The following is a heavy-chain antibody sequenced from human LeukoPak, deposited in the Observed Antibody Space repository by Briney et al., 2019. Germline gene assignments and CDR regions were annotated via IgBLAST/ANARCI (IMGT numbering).Heavy chain of an antibody. CDR1: GGSISSGGYY. J-gene: IGHJ6*02. V-gene: IGHV4-31*03. CDR3: ARDRATVTTSYGMDV. D-gene: IGHD4-17*01. Sequence: PSETLSLTCTVSGGSISSGGYYWSWIRQHPGKGVEWIGYIYYSGSTYYNPSLKSRVTISVDTSKNQFSLKLSSVTAADTAVYYCARDRATVTTSYGMDVWGQGTTVTVSS. CDR2: IYYSGST.